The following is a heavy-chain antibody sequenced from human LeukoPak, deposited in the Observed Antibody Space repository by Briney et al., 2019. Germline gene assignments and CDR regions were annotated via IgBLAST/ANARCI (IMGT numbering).Heavy chain of an antibody. CDR3: ARDFPDHYYYYYMDV. V-gene: IGHV3-7*01. J-gene: IGHJ6*03. Sequence: GGSLRLSCAASGFTFSSYWMSWVRQAPGKGLEWVANIKQDGSEKYYVDSVKGRFTISRDNAKNSLYLQMNSLRAEDTAVYYCARDFPDHYYYYYMDVWGKGTTVTVSS. CDR1: GFTFSSYW. CDR2: IKQDGSEK.